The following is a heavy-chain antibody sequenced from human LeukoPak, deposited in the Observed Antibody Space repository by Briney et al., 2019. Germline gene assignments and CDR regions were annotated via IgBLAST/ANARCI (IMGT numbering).Heavy chain of an antibody. CDR3: ARDRCEAGEDYGMDV. Sequence: SETLSLTCTVSGGSLSSYYWSWVRQPTGKGLGWNGYIYYSGSTNYNPSLKSRVTISVDTSKNQFSLKLSSVTAADTAAYYCARDRCEAGEDYGMDVWGQGTTVTVSS. CDR1: GGSLSSYY. J-gene: IGHJ6*02. D-gene: IGHD7-27*01. CDR2: IYYSGST. V-gene: IGHV4-59*01.